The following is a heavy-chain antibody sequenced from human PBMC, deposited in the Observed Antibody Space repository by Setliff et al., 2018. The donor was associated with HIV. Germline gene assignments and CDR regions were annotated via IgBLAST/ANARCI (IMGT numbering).Heavy chain of an antibody. CDR3: ARGALSLTMTKLLSFFDC. J-gene: IGHJ4*02. Sequence: SETLSLTCAVYGGSFSGNYWSWIRQTPGKGLEWIAEINHSGNTNYNPSLKSRVTISVVASKSHFSLKMTSVTAADTAVYYCARGALSLTMTKLLSFFDCWGQGTQVTVTS. CDR2: INHSGNT. V-gene: IGHV4-34*01. D-gene: IGHD3-22*01. CDR1: GGSFSGNY.